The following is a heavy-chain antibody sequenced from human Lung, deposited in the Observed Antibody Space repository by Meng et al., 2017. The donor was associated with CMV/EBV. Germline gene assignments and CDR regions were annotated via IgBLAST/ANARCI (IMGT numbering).Heavy chain of an antibody. CDR1: YY. CDR3: ARVPSLGYCSSTSCPRGTYFDY. Sequence: YYWSWIRQSPGKGLEWIGEINHSGSTNYNPSLKSRVTISVDTSKNQFSLKLSSVTAADTAVYYCARVPSLGYCSSTSCPRGTYFDYWGQGTLVTVSS. V-gene: IGHV4-34*01. D-gene: IGHD2-2*01. CDR2: INHSGST. J-gene: IGHJ4*02.